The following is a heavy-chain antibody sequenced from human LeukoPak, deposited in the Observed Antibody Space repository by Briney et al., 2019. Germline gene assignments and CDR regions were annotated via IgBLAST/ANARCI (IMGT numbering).Heavy chain of an antibody. Sequence: SLRLSCAASGFTFDDYAMYRVRQAPGKGLEWVSGISWNSGSIGYADSVKGRFTISRDNAKNSLYLQMNSLIPEDSALYYCAKSDSSGYPPSYWGQGTLVTVSS. J-gene: IGHJ4*02. CDR1: GFTFDDYA. CDR3: AKSDSSGYPPSY. CDR2: ISWNSGSI. V-gene: IGHV3-9*01. D-gene: IGHD3-22*01.